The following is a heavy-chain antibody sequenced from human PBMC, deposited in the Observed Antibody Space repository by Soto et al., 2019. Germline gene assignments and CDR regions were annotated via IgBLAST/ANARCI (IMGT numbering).Heavy chain of an antibody. V-gene: IGHV3-74*01. D-gene: IGHD3-16*01. Sequence: EVQLMESGGGLVQPGGSLRLSCAASGLSVSNYWMHWVRQTPGKGLEWVSRINSDDTSSSYAASVKGPFTIARDNDKTALDLQMNSLRAEDTGLYYCAKGCRWGSHDYLDYWGQGTLGAVSS. CDR3: AKGCRWGSHDYLDY. CDR2: INSDDTSS. CDR1: GLSVSNYW. J-gene: IGHJ4*02.